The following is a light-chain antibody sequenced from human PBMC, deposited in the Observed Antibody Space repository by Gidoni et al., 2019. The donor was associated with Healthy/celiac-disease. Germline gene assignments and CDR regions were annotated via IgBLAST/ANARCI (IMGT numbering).Light chain of an antibody. CDR1: QSVSSD. V-gene: IGKV3-15*01. CDR2: GAS. CDR3: LQCNNWPPYT. Sequence: ETVMTQPPATLSVSPGERATLSCRASQSVSSDIAWYQQKPGQAPRLLIYGASTMATGIPARFSGAVAGTEFTLTLSGLQSEDFAVYFSLQCNNWPPYTFGQGTKLEIK. J-gene: IGKJ2*01.